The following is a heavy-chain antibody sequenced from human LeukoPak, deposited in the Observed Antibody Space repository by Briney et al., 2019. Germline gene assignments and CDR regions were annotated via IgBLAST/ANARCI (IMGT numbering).Heavy chain of an antibody. CDR3: ARGIPYCSSTSCYESLYGMDV. CDR2: IYSGGTT. CDR1: GFTVSSSY. D-gene: IGHD2-2*01. Sequence: GRSLGLSRAAPGFTVSSSYMTWARQAPGKGLEWVSVIYSGGTTYYADSVKGRFTISRDNSKNTLYLQMNSLRAEDTAVYYCARGIPYCSSTSCYESLYGMDVWGQGTTVTVSS. J-gene: IGHJ6*02. V-gene: IGHV3-53*01.